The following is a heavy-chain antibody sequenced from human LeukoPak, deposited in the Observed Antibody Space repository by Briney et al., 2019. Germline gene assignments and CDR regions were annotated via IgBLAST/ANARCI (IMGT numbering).Heavy chain of an antibody. D-gene: IGHD5/OR15-5a*01. CDR1: GFTFHNYA. CDR2: TSGDGITT. J-gene: IGHJ4*02. V-gene: IGHV3-43*02. Sequence: GGSLRLSCAASGFTFHNYAIHWVRQAPGEGLEWVSLTSGDGITTYFADSVKGRFTISRDNSKSSLFLQMNSLRTEDTVLYYCARDHVYGGADYWGQGTLVTVSS. CDR3: ARDHVYGGADY.